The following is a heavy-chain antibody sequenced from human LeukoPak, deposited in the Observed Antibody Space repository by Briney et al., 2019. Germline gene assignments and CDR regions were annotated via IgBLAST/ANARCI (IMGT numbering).Heavy chain of an antibody. Sequence: GGSLRLSCAASGLTFSNYAMHWVRRAPGKGLEWVAITSRDGRKNNYADSVKGRFTISRDSSENTVYLQMNSLRAEDTAVYYCAKDGISRGSGSYYDKWGQGTLVAVSS. CDR3: AKDGISRGSGSYYDK. J-gene: IGHJ4*02. V-gene: IGHV3-30*18. CDR1: GLTFSNYA. CDR2: TSRDGRKN. D-gene: IGHD3-10*01.